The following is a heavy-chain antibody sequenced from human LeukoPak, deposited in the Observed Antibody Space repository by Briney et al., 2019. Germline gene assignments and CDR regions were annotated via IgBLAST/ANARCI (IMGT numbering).Heavy chain of an antibody. CDR3: ANSLTTDATTGTRNYYYYYYGMDV. V-gene: IGHV3-23*01. Sequence: GGSLRLSCAASGFTFSNYAMSWVRQAPGRGLEWVSAISGNGFSTYYADSVKGRFTISRDNSKNTLFLQMNSLRAEDTAVYFCANSLTTDATTGTRNYYYYYYGMDVWGQGTTVTVSS. CDR1: GFTFSNYA. D-gene: IGHD1-1*01. J-gene: IGHJ6*02. CDR2: ISGNGFST.